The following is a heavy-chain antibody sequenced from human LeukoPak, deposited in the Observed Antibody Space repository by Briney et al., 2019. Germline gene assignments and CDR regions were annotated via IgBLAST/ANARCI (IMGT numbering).Heavy chain of an antibody. CDR2: IYPGDSDT. V-gene: IGHV5-51*01. Sequence: GETLKISCKASGYSFTSYWIAWVRQMPGKGLEWMGIIYPGDSDTRYSPSFQGQVTISADKSISTAYLQWSSLKASDTAMYSCARLAAGSTSEFDYWGQGTLVTVSS. CDR1: GYSFTSYW. J-gene: IGHJ4*02. D-gene: IGHD5/OR15-5a*01. CDR3: ARLAAGSTSEFDY.